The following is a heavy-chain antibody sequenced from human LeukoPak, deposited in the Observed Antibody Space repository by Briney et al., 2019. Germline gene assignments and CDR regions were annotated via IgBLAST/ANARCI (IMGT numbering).Heavy chain of an antibody. CDR2: INAGNGNT. CDR1: GYTFTSYA. D-gene: IGHD1-26*01. Sequence: ASVKVSCKASGYTFTSYAMHWVRQAPGQRLEWMGWINAGNGNTKYSQKFQGRVTITRDTSASTAYMELSSLRYDDTAVYYCARDGRFAAYEPDYWGQGTLVTVSS. CDR3: ARDGRFAAYEPDY. J-gene: IGHJ4*02. V-gene: IGHV1-3*01.